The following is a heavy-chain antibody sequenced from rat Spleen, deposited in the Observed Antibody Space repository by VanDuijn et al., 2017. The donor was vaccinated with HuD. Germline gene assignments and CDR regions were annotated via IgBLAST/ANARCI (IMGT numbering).Heavy chain of an antibody. D-gene: IGHD1-2*01. J-gene: IGHJ4*01. V-gene: IGHV5-31*01. CDR2: ITNTGGST. CDR1: GFTFNNYW. Sequence: EVQLVESGGGLVQPGRSLKLSCVASGFTFNNYWMTWIRQAPGKGLEWVASITNTGGSTYYPDSVKGRFTIYRDNAKSTLYLQMNSLRSEDTATYYGTRDDYYSSYIYGVMDAWCQGASVTVSS. CDR3: TRDDYYSSYIYGVMDA.